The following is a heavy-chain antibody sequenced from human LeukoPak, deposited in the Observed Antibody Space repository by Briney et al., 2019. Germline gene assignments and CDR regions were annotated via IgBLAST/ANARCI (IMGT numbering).Heavy chain of an antibody. Sequence: GGSLRLSCATSGFTFSRYAMHWVRQAPGKGLEWVAVISYDGSNKYYADSVKGRFTISRDNSKNTLYLQMNSLRAEDTAVYYCAKGSYYHDYCGQGTLATVSS. CDR1: GFTFSRYA. D-gene: IGHD1-26*01. V-gene: IGHV3-30*04. CDR3: AKGSYYHDY. J-gene: IGHJ4*02. CDR2: ISYDGSNK.